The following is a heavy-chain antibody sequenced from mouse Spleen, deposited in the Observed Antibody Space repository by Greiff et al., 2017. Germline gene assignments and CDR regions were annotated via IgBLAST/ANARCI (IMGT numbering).Heavy chain of an antibody. CDR2: IDPSDSYT. D-gene: IGHD1-2*01. V-gene: IGHV1-59*01. CDR1: GYTFTSYW. J-gene: IGHJ4*01. CDR3: ARRTTATSYAMDY. Sequence: VKLQESGAELVRPGTSVKLSCKASGYTFTSYWMHWVKQRPGQGLEWIGVIDPSDSYTNYNQKFKGKATLTVDTSSSTAYMQLSSLTSEDSAVYYCARRTTATSYAMDYWGQGTSVTVSS.